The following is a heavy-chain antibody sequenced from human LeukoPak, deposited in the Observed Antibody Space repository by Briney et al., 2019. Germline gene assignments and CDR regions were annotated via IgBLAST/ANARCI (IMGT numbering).Heavy chain of an antibody. Sequence: GGSLRLSCAASGFTFSSYEMNWVRQAPGKGLEWVSYISSSGSTIYYADSVKGRFTISRDNAKNSLYLQMNSLRAEDTAVYYCARGSYCSGGSCHLFDYWGQGNLVTVSS. CDR2: ISSSGSTI. J-gene: IGHJ4*02. CDR1: GFTFSSYE. V-gene: IGHV3-48*03. CDR3: ARGSYCSGGSCHLFDY. D-gene: IGHD2-15*01.